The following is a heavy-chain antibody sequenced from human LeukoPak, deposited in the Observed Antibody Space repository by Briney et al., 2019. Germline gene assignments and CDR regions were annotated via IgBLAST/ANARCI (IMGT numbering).Heavy chain of an antibody. D-gene: IGHD3-3*01. CDR2: SSGNFDSI. Sequence: PGGSLRLSCAASGFTFRSYAMTWVRQAPGKGLEWVAGSSGNFDSISYAGSVKGRFTISRDNSKSTLYLQMNSLRAEDTAVYYCVKEYYDFSGALDYWGQGNLVTVSS. V-gene: IGHV3-23*01. CDR3: VKEYYDFSGALDY. J-gene: IGHJ4*02. CDR1: GFTFRSYA.